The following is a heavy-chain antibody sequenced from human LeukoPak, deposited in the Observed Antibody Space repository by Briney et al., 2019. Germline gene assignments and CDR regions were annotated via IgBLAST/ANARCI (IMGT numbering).Heavy chain of an antibody. D-gene: IGHD5-18*01. J-gene: IGHJ6*03. CDR1: GYTFTGYY. V-gene: IGHV1-2*06. CDR2: INPNGGGT. CDR3: ARDPNTAMVTGYYYYYMDV. Sequence: ASVKVSCKASGYTFTGYYMHWVRQAPGQGLEWMGRINPNGGGTNYAQKFQGRVTMTRDTSISTAYMELSRLRSDDTAVYYCARDPNTAMVTGYYYYYMDVWGEGTTVTVSS.